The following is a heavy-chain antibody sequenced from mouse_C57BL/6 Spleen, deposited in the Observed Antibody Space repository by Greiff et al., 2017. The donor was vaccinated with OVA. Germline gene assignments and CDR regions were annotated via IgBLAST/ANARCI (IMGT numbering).Heavy chain of an antibody. D-gene: IGHD1-1*01. V-gene: IGHV3-6*01. CDR2: ISYDGSN. Sequence: EVKLVESGPGLVKPSQSLSLTCSVTGYSITSGYYWNWIRQFPGNKLEWMGYISYDGSNNYNPSRKNRISITRDTSKNQFFLKLNSVTTEDTATYYCARGVHYYGSSPAWFAYWGQGTLVTVSA. CDR1: GYSITSGYY. CDR3: ARGVHYYGSSPAWFAY. J-gene: IGHJ3*01.